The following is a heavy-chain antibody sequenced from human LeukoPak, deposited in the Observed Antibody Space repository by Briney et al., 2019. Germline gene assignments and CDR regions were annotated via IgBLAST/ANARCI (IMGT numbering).Heavy chain of an antibody. D-gene: IGHD5-18*01. J-gene: IGHJ4*02. CDR2: IWYDGSNK. Sequence: GRSPRLSCAASGFTFSSYAMHWVRQAPGKGLEWVAVIWYDGSNKYYADSVKGRFTISRDNAKNTLYLQMNSLRAEDTAVYYCATDKSYGFDSWGQGTLVTVSS. V-gene: IGHV3-33*03. CDR3: ATDKSYGFDS. CDR1: GFTFSSYA.